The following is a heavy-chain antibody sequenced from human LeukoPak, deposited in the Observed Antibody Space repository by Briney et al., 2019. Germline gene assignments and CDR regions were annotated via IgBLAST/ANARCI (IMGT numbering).Heavy chain of an antibody. CDR2: IKQDEGEK. J-gene: IGHJ4*02. CDR1: GFTFSDYW. Sequence: PGGSLRLSCAASGFTFSDYWMSWVRQTPGKGLEWVANIKQDEGEKHYVDSVKGRFTISRDNAKNSLYLQMNSLSAEDTAVYYCARWSGEWCDLQFDYWGQGTLVTVSS. D-gene: IGHD3-3*01. CDR3: ARWSGEWCDLQFDY. V-gene: IGHV3-7*01.